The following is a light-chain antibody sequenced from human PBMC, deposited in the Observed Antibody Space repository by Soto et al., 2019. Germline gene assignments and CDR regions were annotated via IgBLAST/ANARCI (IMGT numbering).Light chain of an antibody. CDR2: SNY. CDR1: TSDIGSNA. V-gene: IGLV1-44*01. Sequence: QSVLTQPPSASGTPGQRVTISCSGSTSDIGSNAVNWYQQVPGSAPKLLIYSNYKRPSGIPDRFSGSRSGTSASLAISGLLSEDEADYYCSTWDDSLDSWVFGGGTKVTVL. CDR3: STWDDSLDSWV. J-gene: IGLJ3*02.